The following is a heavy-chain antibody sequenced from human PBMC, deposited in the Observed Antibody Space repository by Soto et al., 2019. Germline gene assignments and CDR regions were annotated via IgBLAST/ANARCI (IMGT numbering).Heavy chain of an antibody. J-gene: IGHJ4*02. D-gene: IGHD2-15*01. V-gene: IGHV3-9*01. Sequence: EVHLVESGGGLVQPGRSLRLSCAASGFTFDDYAMYWVRRVPGKGLEWVSSISWNSNIVGYVDSVKGRFTISRDNAKNSLYLQMNSLRPEDTALYYCARGGPDCFCSGGRCSFDSWGQGTLVTVSS. CDR3: ARGGPDCFCSGGRCSFDS. CDR2: ISWNSNIV. CDR1: GFTFDDYA.